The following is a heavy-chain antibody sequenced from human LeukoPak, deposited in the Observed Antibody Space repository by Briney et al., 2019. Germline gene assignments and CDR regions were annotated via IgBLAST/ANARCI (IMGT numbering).Heavy chain of an antibody. D-gene: IGHD6-6*01. V-gene: IGHV3-11*04. CDR2: ISSSGSTI. CDR1: GFTFSDYY. J-gene: IGHJ4*02. CDR3: ARGYSSSSKTYYFDY. Sequence: GGSLRLSCAASGFTFSDYYMSWIRQAPGKGLEWVSYISSSGSTIYYADSVKGRFTISRDNAKNSLYLQMNSLRAEDTALYYCARGYSSSSKTYYFDYWGQGTLVTVSS.